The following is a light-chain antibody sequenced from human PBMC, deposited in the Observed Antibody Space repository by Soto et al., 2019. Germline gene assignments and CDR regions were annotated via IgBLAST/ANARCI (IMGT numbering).Light chain of an antibody. V-gene: IGLV1-44*01. J-gene: IGLJ2*01. CDR2: SNN. CDR1: SSNIGSNT. Sequence: QAVVTQPPSASGTPGQRGTISCSGSSSNIGSNTVNWYQQLPGTAPKLLIYSNNQRPSGVPDRFSGSKSGTSASLAISGLQSEDEADYYCAAWDDSLNGLVFGGGTKLTVL. CDR3: AAWDDSLNGLV.